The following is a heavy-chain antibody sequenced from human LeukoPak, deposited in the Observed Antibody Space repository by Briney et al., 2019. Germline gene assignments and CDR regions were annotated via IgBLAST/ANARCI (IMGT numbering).Heavy chain of an antibody. D-gene: IGHD6-6*01. V-gene: IGHV3-9*03. CDR2: ISWNSGSI. Sequence: GGSLRLSCAASGFTFDGYAMHWVRQAPGKGLEWVSGISWNSGSIGYADSVKGRFTISRDNAKNSLYLQMNSLRAEDMALYYCAKDMDMYSSSSSGLDYWGQGTLVTVSS. CDR1: GFTFDGYA. CDR3: AKDMDMYSSSSSGLDY. J-gene: IGHJ4*02.